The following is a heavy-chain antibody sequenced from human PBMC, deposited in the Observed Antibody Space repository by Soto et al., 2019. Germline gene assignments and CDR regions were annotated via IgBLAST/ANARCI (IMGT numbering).Heavy chain of an antibody. Sequence: QVQLQQWGAGLLKPSETLSLTCAVYGGSFSGYYGSWIRQPPGKGLEWIGEINHSGSTNYNPSLKSRVTISVDTSKNQCSLKLSSVTAADTAVYYCARGGDGTIFGVAKGGYYYYYGMDVWGQGTTVTVSS. CDR2: INHSGST. D-gene: IGHD3-3*01. V-gene: IGHV4-34*01. J-gene: IGHJ6*02. CDR1: GGSFSGYY. CDR3: ARGGDGTIFGVAKGGYYYYYGMDV.